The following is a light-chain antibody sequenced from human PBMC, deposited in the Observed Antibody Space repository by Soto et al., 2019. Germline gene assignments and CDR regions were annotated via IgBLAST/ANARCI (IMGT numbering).Light chain of an antibody. J-gene: IGLJ3*02. CDR1: RSDVGNYNL. CDR3: CSYSGSSTWV. Sequence: QSALTQPASVSGSPGQSITISCTGTRSDVGNYNLVSWYQQHPGKAPKVMIYEVTKRPSGASNRFSGSKSGNTASLTISGLKAEHEADYYCCSYSGSSTWVFGGGTKVTVL. V-gene: IGLV2-23*02. CDR2: EVT.